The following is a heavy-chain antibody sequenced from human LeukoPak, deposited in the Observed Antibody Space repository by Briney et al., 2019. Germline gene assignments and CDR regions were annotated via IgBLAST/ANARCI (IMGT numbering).Heavy chain of an antibody. Sequence: GGSLRLSCTASGFTFGDYAMSWVRQAPGKGLEWVGFIRSKAYGGTTEYAASVKGRFTISRDDSKSIAYLQMNSLKTVDTAVYYCTRPSSSWTQIFDYWGQGTLVTVSS. D-gene: IGHD6-13*01. CDR1: GFTFGDYA. J-gene: IGHJ4*02. V-gene: IGHV3-49*04. CDR3: TRPSSSWTQIFDY. CDR2: IRSKAYGGTT.